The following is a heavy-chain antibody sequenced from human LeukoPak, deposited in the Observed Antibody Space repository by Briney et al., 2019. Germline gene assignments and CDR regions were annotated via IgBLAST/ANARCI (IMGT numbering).Heavy chain of an antibody. J-gene: IGHJ4*02. CDR2: ISGSGGRT. CDR3: AKDRVYSSSWYGVFDY. V-gene: IGHV3-23*01. CDR1: GFIFSSYA. D-gene: IGHD6-13*01. Sequence: GGSLRLSCAASGFIFSSYAMSWVRQAPGKGLEWVSGISGSGGRTHYADSVKGRFTISRDNSKNTVYLQMNSLRAEDTAVYYCAKDRVYSSSWYGVFDYWGQGTLVTVSS.